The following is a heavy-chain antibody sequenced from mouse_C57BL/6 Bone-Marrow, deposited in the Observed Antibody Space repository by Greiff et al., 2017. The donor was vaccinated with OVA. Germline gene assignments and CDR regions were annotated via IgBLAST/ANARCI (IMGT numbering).Heavy chain of an antibody. CDR2: ISGGGGNT. V-gene: IGHV5-9*01. CDR3: ARIYYDYDGAY. CDR1: GFTFSSYT. J-gene: IGHJ3*01. Sequence: EVKVEESGGGLVKPGGSLKLSCAASGFTFSSYTMSWVRQTPEKRLEWVATISGGGGNTYYPDSVKGRFTISRDNAKNTLYLQMSSLRSEDTALYYCARIYYDYDGAYWGQGTLVTVSA. D-gene: IGHD2-4*01.